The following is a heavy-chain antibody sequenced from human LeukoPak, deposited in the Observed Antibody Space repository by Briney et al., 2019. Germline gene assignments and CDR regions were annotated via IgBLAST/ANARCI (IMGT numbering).Heavy chain of an antibody. Sequence: PGRSLRLSCAASGFTFSSYGMHWVRQAPGKGLEWVAVISYDGSNKYYADSVKGRFTISRDNSKNTLYLQMNSLRAEDTAVYYCAKVKKDYGGNGLYYYGMDVWGQGTTVTVSS. CDR2: ISYDGSNK. D-gene: IGHD4-23*01. J-gene: IGHJ6*02. V-gene: IGHV3-30*18. CDR3: AKVKKDYGGNGLYYYGMDV. CDR1: GFTFSSYG.